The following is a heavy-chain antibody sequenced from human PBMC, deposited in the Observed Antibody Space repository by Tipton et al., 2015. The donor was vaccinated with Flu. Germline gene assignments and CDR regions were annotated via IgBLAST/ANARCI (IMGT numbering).Heavy chain of an antibody. V-gene: IGHV1-69*01. CDR3: ARPQLRETEGAPADSFYYGMDV. D-gene: IGHD1-26*01. CDR2: IVPLFGTA. J-gene: IGHJ6*02. CDR1: GGSFNSYT. Sequence: QMQLVQSGSEVKKPGSSVKVSCKASGGSFNSYTFSWVRQAPGQGLEWLGGIVPLFGTANYAQKFQDRVTITADESSSTAYMELSSLKAEDTAVYFCARPQLRETEGAPADSFYYGMDVWGQGTTVIVSS.